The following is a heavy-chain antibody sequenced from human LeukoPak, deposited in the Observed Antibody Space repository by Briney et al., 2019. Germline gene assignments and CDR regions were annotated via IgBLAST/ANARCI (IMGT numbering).Heavy chain of an antibody. CDR2: IKEDGREK. Sequence: GGSLRLSCAASEFTFSNYWMSWVRQAPGKGLECVANIKEDGREKYYVDSVKGRFTISRDNAKNSLYLQMSSLRAEDTAVYYCARGGRPDYWGQGTLVTVSS. V-gene: IGHV3-7*01. J-gene: IGHJ4*02. CDR1: EFTFSNYW. D-gene: IGHD3-10*01. CDR3: ARGGRPDY.